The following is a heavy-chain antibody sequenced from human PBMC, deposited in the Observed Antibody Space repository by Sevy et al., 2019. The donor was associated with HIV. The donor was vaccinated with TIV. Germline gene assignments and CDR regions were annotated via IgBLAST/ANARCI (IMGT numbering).Heavy chain of an antibody. Sequence: GGSLRLSCAASGFTFSRYWMSWVRQAPGKGLEWVANIKEDGSEKNYVDSVKGRFTISRDNAKNSLYLQMNSLGVEDTAVYYCARRGSSYYYGMDVWGQGTTVTVSS. V-gene: IGHV3-7*01. CDR2: IKEDGSEK. D-gene: IGHD3-16*01. CDR3: ARRGSSYYYGMDV. J-gene: IGHJ6*02. CDR1: GFTFSRYW.